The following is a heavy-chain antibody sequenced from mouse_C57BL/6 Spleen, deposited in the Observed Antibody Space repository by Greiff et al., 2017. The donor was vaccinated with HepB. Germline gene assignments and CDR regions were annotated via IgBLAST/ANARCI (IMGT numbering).Heavy chain of an antibody. J-gene: IGHJ1*03. CDR3: ARTYYGSSYRYFDV. CDR1: GFTFSDYG. V-gene: IGHV5-17*01. Sequence: EVKVVESGGGLVKPGGSLKLSCAASGFTFSDYGMHWVRQAPEQGLEWVAYISSGSSTIYYADTVKGRFTISRDNAKNTLFLQMTSLRSEDTAMYYCARTYYGSSYRYFDVWGTGTTVTVSS. D-gene: IGHD1-1*01. CDR2: ISSGSSTI.